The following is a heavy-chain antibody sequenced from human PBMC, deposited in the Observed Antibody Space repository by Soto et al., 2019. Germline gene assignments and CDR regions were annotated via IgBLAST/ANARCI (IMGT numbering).Heavy chain of an antibody. J-gene: IGHJ4*02. CDR2: INAGNGNT. Sequence: ASVKVSCKASGYTFTSYAMHWVCQAPGQRLEWMGWINAGNGNTKYSQKFQGRVTITRDTSASTAYMELSSLRPEDKAVYYCAILLLVSSQAATYIDYWCQGILRTGSS. D-gene: IGHD6-25*01. CDR3: AILLLVSSQAATYIDY. V-gene: IGHV1-3*01. CDR1: GYTFTSYA.